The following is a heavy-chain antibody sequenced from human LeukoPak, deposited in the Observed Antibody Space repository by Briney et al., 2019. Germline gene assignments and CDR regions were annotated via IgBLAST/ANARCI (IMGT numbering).Heavy chain of an antibody. CDR2: IKQDGSEK. CDR1: GFTFSSYW. CDR3: ARVHLDDILTGYLDY. D-gene: IGHD3-9*01. J-gene: IGHJ4*02. V-gene: IGHV3-7*01. Sequence: GGSLRLSCAASGFTFSSYWMSWVRQAPGKGLEWVANIKQDGSEKYYVDSVKGRFTISRDNAKNSLYLQMNSLKAEDTAVYYCARVHLDDILTGYLDYWGQGTLVTVSS.